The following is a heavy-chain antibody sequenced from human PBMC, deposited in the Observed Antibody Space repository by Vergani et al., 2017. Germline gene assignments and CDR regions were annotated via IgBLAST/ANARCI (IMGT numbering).Heavy chain of an antibody. CDR1: GFTFISYA. CDR2: ISGSGADT. J-gene: IGHJ4*02. D-gene: IGHD2-2*01. Sequence: EVQLLESGGGFVQPGGSLRLSCAAYGFTFISYAMSWVRQAPGKGLEWVSSISGSGADTHYADSVKGRFTISRDNLENTLYLQMNSLRAEDTAVYYCAKDRVVPTGPFDFWGQGTLVTVSS. V-gene: IGHV3-23*01. CDR3: AKDRVVPTGPFDF.